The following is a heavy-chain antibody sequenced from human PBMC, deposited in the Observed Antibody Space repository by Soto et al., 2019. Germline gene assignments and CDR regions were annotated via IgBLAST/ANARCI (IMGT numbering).Heavy chain of an antibody. Sequence: GGSLRLSCAASGFTFSDYYMSWIRQAPGKGLEWVSYISSSGSTIYYADSVKGRFTISRANAKNSLYLQMNSLRAEDTAVYYCASQAHYGAGSYDYWGQGTLVTVSS. CDR1: GFTFSDYY. J-gene: IGHJ4*02. V-gene: IGHV3-11*01. CDR3: ASQAHYGAGSYDY. D-gene: IGHD3-10*01. CDR2: ISSSGSTI.